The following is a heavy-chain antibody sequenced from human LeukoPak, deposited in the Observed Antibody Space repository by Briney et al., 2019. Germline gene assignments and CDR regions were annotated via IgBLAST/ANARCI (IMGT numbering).Heavy chain of an antibody. D-gene: IGHD3-22*01. CDR2: IYTSGST. Sequence: PSETLSLTCSVSGGSINSYYWTWIRQPAGKGLEWIGRIYTSGSTNYSPSLKSRVTMSVDTSKNQFSLKLSSVTAADTAVYYCVRGVVITGLDYWGQGTLVTVSS. J-gene: IGHJ4*02. CDR3: VRGVVITGLDY. V-gene: IGHV4-4*07. CDR1: GGSINSYY.